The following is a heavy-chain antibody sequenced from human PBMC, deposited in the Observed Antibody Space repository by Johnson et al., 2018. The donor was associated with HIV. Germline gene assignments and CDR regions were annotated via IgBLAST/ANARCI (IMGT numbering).Heavy chain of an antibody. D-gene: IGHD1-26*01. CDR2: ISGGSAGT. Sequence: QVQLVESGGGLVKPGGSLRLSCVGSGFTFSDYYMSWVRQAPGKGLEWIAYISGGSAGTFYADSVKGRFTISRDNSKNTLYLQMNSLRAEDRAVYYCAKEMGQWELLDAFDIWGQGTIVTVSS. CDR3: AKEMGQWELLDAFDI. J-gene: IGHJ3*02. CDR1: GFTFSDYY. V-gene: IGHV3-11*06.